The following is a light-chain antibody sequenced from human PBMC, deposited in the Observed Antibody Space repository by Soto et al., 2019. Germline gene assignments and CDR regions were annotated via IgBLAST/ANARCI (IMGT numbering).Light chain of an antibody. CDR1: QSVSSNY. Sequence: ESVLTQSPGTLSLSPGERVTLSCRASQSVSSNYIAWYQHKPGQAPSLLIYDASSRATGIPDRFSGSGSGTDFILTISRLEPEDFAVYYCQQYGGSPPSTFGQGTKLEIK. J-gene: IGKJ2*02. CDR3: QQYGGSPPST. CDR2: DAS. V-gene: IGKV3-20*01.